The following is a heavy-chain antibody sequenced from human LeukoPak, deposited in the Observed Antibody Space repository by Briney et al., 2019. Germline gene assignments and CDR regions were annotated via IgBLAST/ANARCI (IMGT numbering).Heavy chain of an antibody. Sequence: ASVKVSCKASGYTFTGYYMHWVRQAPGQGLEWMGWINPNSGGTNYAQKFQGRVTMTRDTSISTAYMELSRLRSDDTAVYYCARDWAERDTAMVYYYYGMDVWGQGTTVTVSS. CDR1: GYTFTGYY. V-gene: IGHV1-2*02. D-gene: IGHD5-18*01. CDR2: INPNSGGT. J-gene: IGHJ6*02. CDR3: ARDWAERDTAMVYYYYGMDV.